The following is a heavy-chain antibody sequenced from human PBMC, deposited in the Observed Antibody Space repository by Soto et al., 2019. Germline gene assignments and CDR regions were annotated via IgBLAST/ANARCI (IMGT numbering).Heavy chain of an antibody. D-gene: IGHD6-6*01. CDR1: GDSISSGGHF. V-gene: IGHV4-31*03. J-gene: IGHJ5*02. CDR2: INYKGST. Sequence: KTSETLSLTCSVSGDSISSGGHFWSWIRQRPGKGLEWIGYINYKGSTYYNPSLKSRVTISVDTSKNQFSLRLSSATAADTAVFYCARGPPLYSSSSGGCFDPWGQGTLVTVSS. CDR3: ARGPPLYSSSSGGCFDP.